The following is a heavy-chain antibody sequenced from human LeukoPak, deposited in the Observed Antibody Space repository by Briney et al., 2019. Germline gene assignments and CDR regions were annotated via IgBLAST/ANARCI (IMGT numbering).Heavy chain of an antibody. D-gene: IGHD3-10*01. V-gene: IGHV3-23*01. CDR3: AKDSIGRGYYGSGSSYYFDY. CDR1: GGTFSSYA. Sequence: GASVKVSCKASGGTFSSYAMSWVRQAPGKGPEWVSAISGSGGSTYYADSVKGRFTISRDNSKNTLYLQMNSLRAEDTAVYYCAKDSIGRGYYGSGSSYYFDYWGQGTLVTVSS. CDR2: ISGSGGST. J-gene: IGHJ4*02.